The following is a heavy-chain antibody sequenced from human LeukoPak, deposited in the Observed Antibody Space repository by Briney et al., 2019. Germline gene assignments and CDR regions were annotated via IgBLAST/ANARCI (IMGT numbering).Heavy chain of an antibody. CDR3: ARVVVVAATDEKDY. Sequence: QPGGSLRLSCAASGFTVSSNYMSWVRQAPGKGLEWVSVIYSGGSTYYADSVKGRFTISRDNSKNTLYLQMNSLRAEDTAVYYCARVVVVAATDEKDYWGQGTLVTVSS. CDR2: IYSGGST. V-gene: IGHV3-53*01. CDR1: GFTVSSNY. J-gene: IGHJ4*02. D-gene: IGHD2-15*01.